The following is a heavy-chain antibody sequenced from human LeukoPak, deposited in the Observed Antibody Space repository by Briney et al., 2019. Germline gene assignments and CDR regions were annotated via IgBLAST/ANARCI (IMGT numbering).Heavy chain of an antibody. Sequence: QPGGSLRLSCVVSGLTFSSYSMSWVRQAPGKGLEWVSGISASGGDTWYPDSVKSRFTISRDNSKNTLFLQMNSLRVEDTAIYYCAKDAADPEYWGQGTRVTVSS. CDR2: ISASGGDT. J-gene: IGHJ4*02. CDR1: GLTFSSYS. CDR3: AKDAADPEY. D-gene: IGHD6-13*01. V-gene: IGHV3-23*01.